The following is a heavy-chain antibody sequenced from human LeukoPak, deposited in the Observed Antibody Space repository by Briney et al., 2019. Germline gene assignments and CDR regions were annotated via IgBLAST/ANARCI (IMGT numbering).Heavy chain of an antibody. CDR2: IKEDGSQK. Sequence: PGRSLRLSCAASGFTFSSFWMTWVRQAPGKGLEWVANIKEDGSQKYYVDSVKGRFTISRDNAKNSLFLQTNSLRVDDTAVYYCARDSGWFRFDYWGQGTLVTVSS. J-gene: IGHJ4*02. D-gene: IGHD6-19*01. V-gene: IGHV3-7*03. CDR1: GFTFSSFW. CDR3: ARDSGWFRFDY.